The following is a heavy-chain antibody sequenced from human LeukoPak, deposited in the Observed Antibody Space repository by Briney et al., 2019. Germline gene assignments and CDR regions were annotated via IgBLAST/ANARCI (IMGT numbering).Heavy chain of an antibody. CDR1: GDSASSNSAA. V-gene: IGHV6-1*01. Sequence: SQTLSLTCAISGDSASSNSAAWNWIRQSPSRGLEWLGRTYYRSKWYNDYAVSVKGRIAINPDTSKNQFSLQLNSVTPEDTAVYYCARAKGRSPLFDYWGQRTLVTVSS. CDR2: TYYRSKWYN. D-gene: IGHD6-13*01. CDR3: ARAKGRSPLFDY. J-gene: IGHJ4*02.